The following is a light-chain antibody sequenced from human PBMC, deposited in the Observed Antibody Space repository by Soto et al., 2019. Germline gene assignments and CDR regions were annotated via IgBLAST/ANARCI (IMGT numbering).Light chain of an antibody. V-gene: IGLV1-44*01. CDR3: AVWDDSLNGHAV. Sequence: QSVLTQPPSASGTPGQRVTISCSGSTSNVGTNSVIWYQQLPGLAPKLLLYNNNHRPSRVPDRFSGSKSGTSASLAISGLQAEDEADYYCAVWDDSLNGHAVFGGGTQLTVL. CDR1: TSNVGTNS. J-gene: IGLJ7*01. CDR2: NNN.